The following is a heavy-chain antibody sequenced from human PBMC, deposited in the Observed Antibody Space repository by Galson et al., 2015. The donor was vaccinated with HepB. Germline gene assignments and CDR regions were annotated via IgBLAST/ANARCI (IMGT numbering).Heavy chain of an antibody. CDR2: IIPILGIA. CDR1: GGTFSSYT. V-gene: IGHV1-69*02. D-gene: IGHD2-2*01. Sequence: SVKVSCKASGGTFSSYTISWVRQAPGQGLEWMGRIIPILGIANYAQKFQGRVTITADKSTSTAYMELSSLRSEDTAVYYCARSPYCSSTSCLPTDNWFDPWGQGTPVTVSS. CDR3: ARSPYCSSTSCLPTDNWFDP. J-gene: IGHJ5*02.